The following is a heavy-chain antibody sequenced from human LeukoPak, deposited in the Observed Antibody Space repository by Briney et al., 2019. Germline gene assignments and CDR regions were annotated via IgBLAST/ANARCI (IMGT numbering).Heavy chain of an antibody. CDR3: ARQSTGVVIGYYFDY. CDR2: INHSGST. CDR1: GGSISSSSYY. D-gene: IGHD3-3*01. J-gene: IGHJ4*02. Sequence: KPSETLSLTCTVSGGSISSSSYYWGWIRQPPGKGLEWIGEINHSGSTNYNPSLKSRVTISVDTSKNQFSLKLSSVTAADTAVYYCARQSTGVVIGYYFDYWGQGTLVTVSS. V-gene: IGHV4-39*01.